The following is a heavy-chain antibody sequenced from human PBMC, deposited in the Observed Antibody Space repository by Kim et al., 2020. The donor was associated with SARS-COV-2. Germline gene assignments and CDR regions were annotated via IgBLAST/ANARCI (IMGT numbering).Heavy chain of an antibody. J-gene: IGHJ4*02. V-gene: IGHV4-34*01. CDR3: ARERGDYGPHDADY. D-gene: IGHD4-17*01. Sequence: PSLKSRVTISVDTSKNQFSLKLSSVTAADKAVYYCARERGDYGPHDADYWGQGTLVTVSS.